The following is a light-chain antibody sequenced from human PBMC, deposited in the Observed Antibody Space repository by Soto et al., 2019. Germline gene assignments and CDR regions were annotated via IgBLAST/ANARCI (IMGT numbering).Light chain of an antibody. CDR2: GAS. CDR1: QSVSTN. J-gene: IGKJ1*01. Sequence: EIMMTQSPATLSVSPGERATLSCRAGQSVSTNLAWYQQKPGQAPRLLMYGASSRATGIPARFSGSGSGTDFTLTISSLQPEDFAVYYCQQRSNWPRTFGQGTKVDIK. V-gene: IGKV3D-15*01. CDR3: QQRSNWPRT.